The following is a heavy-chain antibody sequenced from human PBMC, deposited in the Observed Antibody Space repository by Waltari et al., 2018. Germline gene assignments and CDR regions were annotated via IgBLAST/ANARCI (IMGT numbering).Heavy chain of an antibody. CDR1: GFPFDDYA. CDR3: AKDGGYYYGSGTYPNYYMDV. D-gene: IGHD3-10*01. CDR2: INWNSGSI. Sequence: EVQLVESGGGLVQPGRSLRLSCEAPGFPFDDYAMHWVRPAPGQGRELVSGINWNSGSIGYADSVKGRFTISRDNAKNSLYLQMNSLSAEDTALYYCAKDGGYYYGSGTYPNYYMDVWGKGTTVTVSS. J-gene: IGHJ6*03. V-gene: IGHV3-9*01.